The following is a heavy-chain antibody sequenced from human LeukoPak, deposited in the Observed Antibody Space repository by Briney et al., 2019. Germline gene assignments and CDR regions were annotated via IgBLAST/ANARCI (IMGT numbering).Heavy chain of an antibody. CDR1: GFTVSSNY. V-gene: IGHV3-53*01. CDR2: IYSGGST. CDR3: AKDRNDYDSIGSDAFHI. Sequence: PGGSLRLSCAASGFTVSSNYMSWVRQAPGKGLEWVSVIYSGGSTYYADSVKGRFTISRDNSKNTLYLQMNSLRAEDTAVYYCAKDRNDYDSIGSDAFHIWGQGTTVTVSS. J-gene: IGHJ3*02. D-gene: IGHD3-22*01.